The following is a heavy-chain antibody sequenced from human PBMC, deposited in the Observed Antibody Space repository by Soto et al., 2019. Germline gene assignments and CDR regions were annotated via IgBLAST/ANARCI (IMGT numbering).Heavy chain of an antibody. CDR1: GFTFSNYW. V-gene: IGHV3-74*01. D-gene: IGHD1-7*01. J-gene: IGHJ4*02. Sequence: EVQLVESGGGLVQPGGSLRLSCVASGFTFSNYWIHWVRQAPGKGLVWVSRINGDGSSTNYADSVKGQFTISSDNAKKTVYLQMNSLRVEDRAVYYCAIGARNFYDIDGWGQGPLVTVPS. CDR2: INGDGSST. CDR3: AIGARNFYDIDG.